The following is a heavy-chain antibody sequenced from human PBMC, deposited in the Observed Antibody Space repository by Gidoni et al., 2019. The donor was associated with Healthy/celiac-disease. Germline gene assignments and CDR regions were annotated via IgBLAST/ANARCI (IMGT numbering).Heavy chain of an antibody. CDR1: GFTFSNAW. J-gene: IGHJ4*02. D-gene: IGHD3-10*01. CDR3: TTSLLWFGESDEDY. Sequence: EVQLVEAGGGVVKPGGSLRLSCAASGFTFSNAWMSWVRQAPGKGLEWVGRSKSKTDCGTTDYAAPVKGRFTISRDDSKNTLYLQMNSLKTEDTAVYYCTTSLLWFGESDEDYWGQGTLVTVSS. CDR2: SKSKTDCGTT. V-gene: IGHV3-15*01.